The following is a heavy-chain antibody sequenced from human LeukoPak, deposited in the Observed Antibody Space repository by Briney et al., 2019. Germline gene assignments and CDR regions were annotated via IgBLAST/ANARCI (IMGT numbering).Heavy chain of an antibody. V-gene: IGHV1-46*01. CDR3: ARDPGRDGYKEDY. J-gene: IGHJ4*02. CDR2: INPSGGST. CDR1: GYTFTSYY. Sequence: GASVKVSCKASGYTFTSYYMHWVRQAPGQGLEWMGIINPSGGSTSYAQKFQGRVTMTTDASTSTAYMELRSLTSDDTAVYYCARDPGRDGYKEDYWGQGSLVTVSS. D-gene: IGHD5-24*01.